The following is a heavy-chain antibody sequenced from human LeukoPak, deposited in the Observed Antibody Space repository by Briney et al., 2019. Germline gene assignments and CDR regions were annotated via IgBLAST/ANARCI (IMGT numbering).Heavy chain of an antibody. Sequence: SETLSLTCTVSGGSVSTGSYYWSWIRQPAGRGLEWIGHIHTSGTMNYNPSLKSRVTISVDTSKNQFSLKLSSVTAADTAVYYCARANPSYGSGSDVFDYWGQGTLVTVSS. D-gene: IGHD3-10*01. J-gene: IGHJ4*02. V-gene: IGHV4-61*09. CDR2: IHTSGTM. CDR1: GGSVSTGSYY. CDR3: ARANPSYGSGSDVFDY.